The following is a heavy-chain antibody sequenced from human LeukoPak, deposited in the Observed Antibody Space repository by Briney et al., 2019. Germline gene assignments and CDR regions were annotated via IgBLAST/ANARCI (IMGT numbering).Heavy chain of an antibody. V-gene: IGHV3-23*01. J-gene: IGHJ4*02. Sequence: GGSLRLSCAASGFTFSSYAMSWVRQAPGKGLEGVSAISGSGGTTYYADSVKGRFTISRDNSKNTLYVQMNSLRAEDTAVYYCAKAGSGWSAFDYWGQGTLVTVSS. D-gene: IGHD6-19*01. CDR1: GFTFSSYA. CDR3: AKAGSGWSAFDY. CDR2: ISGSGGTT.